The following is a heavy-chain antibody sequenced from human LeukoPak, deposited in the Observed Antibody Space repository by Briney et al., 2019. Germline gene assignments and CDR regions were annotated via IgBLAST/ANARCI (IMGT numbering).Heavy chain of an antibody. CDR2: INHSGST. V-gene: IGHV4-34*01. D-gene: IGHD3-10*01. J-gene: IGHJ4*02. CDR3: ARRSYNSPLRY. Sequence: KPSETLSLTCAVYGGSFSGYYWSWIRQPPGKGLEWIGEINHSGSTNYNPSLKSRVTISVDKSKNQFSLKLSSVTAADTAVYYCARRSYNSPLRYWGQGTLVTVSS. CDR1: GGSFSGYY.